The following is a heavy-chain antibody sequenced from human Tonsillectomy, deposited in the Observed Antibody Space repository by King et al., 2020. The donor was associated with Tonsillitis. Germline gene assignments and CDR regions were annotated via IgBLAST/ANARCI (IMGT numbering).Heavy chain of an antibody. CDR1: GFTFCSYS. Sequence: GQLVQSGGGLVKPGGSLRLSCAASGFTFCSYSMNWVRQAPGKGLEWVSSISRSSSYIYYADSVKGRFTITRDNAKNSLYLQMNSLGAEDTAVYYCARVPTVTTPFDYWGQGTLVTVSS. V-gene: IGHV3-21*01. D-gene: IGHD4-17*01. J-gene: IGHJ4*02. CDR2: ISRSSSYI. CDR3: ARVPTVTTPFDY.